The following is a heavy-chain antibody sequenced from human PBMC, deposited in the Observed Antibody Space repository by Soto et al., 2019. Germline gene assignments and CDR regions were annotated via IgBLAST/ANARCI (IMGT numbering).Heavy chain of an antibody. D-gene: IGHD3-10*01. V-gene: IGHV4-31*03. J-gene: IGHJ5*02. CDR3: ARDVVGWGSSFDP. Sequence: QVQLQESGPGLVKPSQTLSLTCTVSGGSISSGGYYWSWIRQHPGKGLEWIGYIYYSGSTYYNPSLKSRFTISVDPSKNQFPLKLSSVTAADTAVYYCARDVVGWGSSFDPGGQGTLVPVSS. CDR1: GGSISSGGYY. CDR2: IYYSGST.